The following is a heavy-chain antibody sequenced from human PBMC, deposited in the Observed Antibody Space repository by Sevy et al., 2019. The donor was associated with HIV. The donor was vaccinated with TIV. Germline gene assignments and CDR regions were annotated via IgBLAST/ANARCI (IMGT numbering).Heavy chain of an antibody. CDR1: TFTFGHYA. D-gene: IGHD3-16*01. CDR2: ISYEGSNE. J-gene: IGHJ4*02. CDR3: ARDWGTPPTAILYYFDF. Sequence: GGSLRLSCAASTFTFGHYAMHWVRQAPGKGLQWVAGISYEGSNEYYTDSVKGRFTTSRDNSKNTLNLERNNLRVEDTALYYCARDWGTPPTAILYYFDFWGQGIPVTVSS. V-gene: IGHV3-30*04.